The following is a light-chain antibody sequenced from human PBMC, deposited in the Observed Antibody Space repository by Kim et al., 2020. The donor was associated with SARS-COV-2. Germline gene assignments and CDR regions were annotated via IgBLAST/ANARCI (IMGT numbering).Light chain of an antibody. J-gene: IGKJ2*01. Sequence: LSVSPGEGATLSCRASQSVRTYLAWYQHKPGQAPRLLISDASTRAPGIPARFSGGGSETEFTLSISSLQSEDFAVYYCQHYSDWPQFGQGTKLEI. CDR1: QSVRTY. V-gene: IGKV3-15*01. CDR2: DAS. CDR3: QHYSDWPQ.